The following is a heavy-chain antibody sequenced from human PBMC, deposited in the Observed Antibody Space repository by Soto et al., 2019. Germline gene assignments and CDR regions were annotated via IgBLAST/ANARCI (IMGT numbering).Heavy chain of an antibody. CDR1: GYTFTNYT. Sequence: ASVKVSCKASGYTFTNYTMHWVRQAPGQRFEWMGWLNAGNGNTKYSQKFQGTVTITRDTSASTAYMELTSLRSEDTAVYYCAREDDSSGWYGYWGQGTLVTVSS. D-gene: IGHD6-19*01. V-gene: IGHV1-3*01. J-gene: IGHJ4*02. CDR3: AREDDSSGWYGY. CDR2: LNAGNGNT.